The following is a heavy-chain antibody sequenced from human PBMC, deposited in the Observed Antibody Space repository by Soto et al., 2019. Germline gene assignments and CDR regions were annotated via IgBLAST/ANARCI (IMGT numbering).Heavy chain of an antibody. V-gene: IGHV4-34*01. D-gene: IGHD3-10*01. CDR3: ARVFGDGSGSYYPY. CDR1: GGSFSGYY. Sequence: QVQLQQWGARLLKPSETLSLTCAVYGGSFSGYYWSWIRQPPGKGLEWIGEINHSESTNYNPSLKSRVTISVDTSKNQFSLKLSSVTAADTAVYYWARVFGDGSGSYYPYWGQGILVIVSS. J-gene: IGHJ4*02. CDR2: INHSEST.